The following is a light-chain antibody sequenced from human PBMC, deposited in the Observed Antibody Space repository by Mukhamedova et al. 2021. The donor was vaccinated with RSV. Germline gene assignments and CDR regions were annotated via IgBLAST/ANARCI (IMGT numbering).Light chain of an antibody. V-gene: IGKV1-39*01. CDR2: AAS. J-gene: IGKJ2*02. Sequence: WYQHRVHGKAPKLLIYAASSLQNEVPSRFSGSGSGTDFTLTISSLQPDDFATYYCQQSYSSPRNFGQGTKLEIK. CDR3: QQSYSSPRN.